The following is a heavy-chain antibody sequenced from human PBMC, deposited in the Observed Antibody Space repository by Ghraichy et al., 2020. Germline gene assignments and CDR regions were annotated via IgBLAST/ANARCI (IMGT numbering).Heavy chain of an antibody. CDR3: ARAVTGYGNYYYYYMDV. CDR1: GFISSSSS. CDR2: ISISSSYI. J-gene: IGHJ6*03. D-gene: IGHD3-9*01. Sequence: GGSLRLSCAASGFISSSSSMNWVRHAPGKGLEWVSSISISSSYIYYADSVKGRFTISRDNAKNSLYLQMISLRAEDTAVYYCARAVTGYGNYYYYYMDVWGKGTTVTVSS. V-gene: IGHV3-21*01.